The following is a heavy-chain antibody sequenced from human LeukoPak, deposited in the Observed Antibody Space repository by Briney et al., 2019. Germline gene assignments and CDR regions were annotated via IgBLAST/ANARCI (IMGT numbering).Heavy chain of an antibody. CDR1: GYTFTSYD. CDR3: ASARTYCGGDCYSGGAFDI. J-gene: IGHJ3*02. Sequence: ASVKVSCKASGYTFTSYDINWVRQATGQGLEWMGWMNPNSGNTGYAQKFQGRVTMTRNTSISTAYMELSSLRSEDTAVYYCASARTYCGGDCYSGGAFDIWGQGTMVTVSS. D-gene: IGHD2-21*02. CDR2: MNPNSGNT. V-gene: IGHV1-8*01.